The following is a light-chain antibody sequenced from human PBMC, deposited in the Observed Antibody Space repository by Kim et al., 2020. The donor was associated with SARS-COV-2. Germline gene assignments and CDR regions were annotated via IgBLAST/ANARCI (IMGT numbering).Light chain of an antibody. J-gene: IGKJ5*01. CDR3: QQYSDLPIT. V-gene: IGKV1-16*02. CDR2: GAS. CDR1: IRNY. Sequence: IRNYLAWFQQKPGRAPKSLIYGASTLQSGVPSKFSSSGSGTDFTLTISSLQPEDFATYYCQQYSDLPITFGQGTRLEIK.